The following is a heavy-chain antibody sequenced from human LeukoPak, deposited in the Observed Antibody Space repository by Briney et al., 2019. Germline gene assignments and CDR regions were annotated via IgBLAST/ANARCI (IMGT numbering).Heavy chain of an antibody. CDR3: ARGGDSGNYHYYFDY. CDR1: GFSLSSYA. V-gene: IGHV3-23*01. J-gene: IGHJ4*02. D-gene: IGHD1-26*01. CDR2: ISSTDAGT. Sequence: PGGSLRLSCAASGFSLSSYAMSWVRQAPGKGLEWVSAISSTDAGTYHADSVRGRFTISRDSSKNTLYLQMNSLRPEDTAVYYCARGGDSGNYHYYFDYWGQGTLVTVSS.